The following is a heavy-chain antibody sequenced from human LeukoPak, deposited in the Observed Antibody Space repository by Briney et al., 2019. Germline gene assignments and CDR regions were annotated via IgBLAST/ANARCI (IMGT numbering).Heavy chain of an antibody. D-gene: IGHD3-10*01. CDR3: ARDIGSGSYY. CDR1: GYTFIDCY. Sequence: ASVKVSCKASGYTFIDCYMHWVRQAPGQGLEWMGWINPNSGDTNYAQKFQGRVTMTRDTSINTAYMELSRLRSDDTAVYYCARDIGSGSYYWGQGTLVTVSS. J-gene: IGHJ4*02. V-gene: IGHV1-2*02. CDR2: INPNSGDT.